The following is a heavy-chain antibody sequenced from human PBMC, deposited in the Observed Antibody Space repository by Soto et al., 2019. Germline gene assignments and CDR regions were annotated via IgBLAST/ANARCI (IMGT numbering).Heavy chain of an antibody. CDR3: ARAPGIAAAGRYWFDP. Sequence: SETLSLTCTVPGPSVNIGTYYWGWIRQPPGKGLEWIGFIHHSGSTNYNPSLKGRVTISVDTSKNQFSLKLSSVTAADTAVYYCARAPGIAAAGRYWFDPWGQGTLVTVSS. D-gene: IGHD6-13*01. CDR1: GPSVNIGTYY. V-gene: IGHV4-61*01. CDR2: IHHSGST. J-gene: IGHJ5*02.